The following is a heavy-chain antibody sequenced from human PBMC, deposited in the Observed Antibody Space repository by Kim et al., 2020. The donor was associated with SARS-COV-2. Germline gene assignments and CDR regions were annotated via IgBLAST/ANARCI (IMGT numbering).Heavy chain of an antibody. CDR3: ASRLITSFDY. Sequence: SGTIYADSVKGRFTVSRDNAKNTLYLQMNSLRAEDTAVYYCASRLITSFDYWGQGTLVTVSS. J-gene: IGHJ4*02. V-gene: IGHV3-74*01. D-gene: IGHD1-20*01. CDR2: SGT.